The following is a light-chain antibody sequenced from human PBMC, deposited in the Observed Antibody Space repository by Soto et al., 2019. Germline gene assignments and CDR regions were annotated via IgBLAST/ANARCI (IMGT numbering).Light chain of an antibody. J-gene: IGKJ3*01. CDR1: QSVGSS. CDR2: DSS. V-gene: IGKV3-15*01. Sequence: VLTQSPATLSVSPGEGATLSCRASQSVGSSLAWYQQKPGQAPRLLMFDSSTRATGVPAKFSGSGSGTEFTLTLSSLQSEDFAIFVCQHYDDWPLTVGPGTRVDI. CDR3: QHYDDWPLT.